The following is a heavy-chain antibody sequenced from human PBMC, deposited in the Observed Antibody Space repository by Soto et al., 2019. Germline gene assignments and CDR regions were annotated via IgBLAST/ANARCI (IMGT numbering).Heavy chain of an antibody. Sequence: PSETLSLTCTVSGGSVSSGSYYWSWIRQPPGKGLEWIAYIYYTGNINYNPSLKSRVTISVDTSKNQFSLKLSSVTAADTAVYYCAGRASRYYYDSSGYFDYWGQGTLVTVSS. J-gene: IGHJ4*02. CDR3: AGRASRYYYDSSGYFDY. V-gene: IGHV4-61*01. D-gene: IGHD3-22*01. CDR1: GGSVSSGSYY. CDR2: IYYTGNI.